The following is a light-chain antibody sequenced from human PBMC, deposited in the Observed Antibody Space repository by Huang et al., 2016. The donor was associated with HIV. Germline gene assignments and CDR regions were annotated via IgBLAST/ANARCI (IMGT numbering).Light chain of an antibody. Sequence: IHLTQSPTSLSASVGDRVTIACRASQAIGPYLNWFQQKPGRAPRLLISDVSSLHTGIPSRFIGSGSGTEFTLTIRGLQFDDFATYFCQQSYSALITFGQGTRLEIK. CDR1: QAIGPY. CDR2: DVS. J-gene: IGKJ5*01. V-gene: IGKV1-39*01. CDR3: QQSYSALIT.